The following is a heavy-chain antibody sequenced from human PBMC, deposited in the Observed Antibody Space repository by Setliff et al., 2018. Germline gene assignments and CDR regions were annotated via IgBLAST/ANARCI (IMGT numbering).Heavy chain of an antibody. CDR3: ARDPNGDYIGAFDP. CDR2: ISVSGTYI. CDR1: GFSFREYY. V-gene: IGHV3-11*05. D-gene: IGHD4-17*01. J-gene: IGHJ5*02. Sequence: PGGSLRLSCEASGFSFREYYMSWIRQAPGKGLEWVSYISVSGTYIDYADSVKGRFTISRDNAKNTLYLQISRLGVEDTATYYCARDPNGDYIGAFDPWGQGIQVTVSS.